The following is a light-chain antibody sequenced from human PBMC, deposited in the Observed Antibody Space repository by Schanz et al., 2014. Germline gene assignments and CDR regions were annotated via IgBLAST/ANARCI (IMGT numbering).Light chain of an antibody. CDR2: KVT. V-gene: IGLV2-8*01. CDR1: GSDVGGYNY. Sequence: QSALTQPASVSGSPGQSITISCTGTGSDVGGYNYVSWYQQHPGKAPKLMIYKVTQRPSGVPDRFSGSKSGNTASLTVSGLQAEDEADYYCSSYAGSNNFRFGGGTKLTVL. CDR3: SSYAGSNNFR. J-gene: IGLJ2*01.